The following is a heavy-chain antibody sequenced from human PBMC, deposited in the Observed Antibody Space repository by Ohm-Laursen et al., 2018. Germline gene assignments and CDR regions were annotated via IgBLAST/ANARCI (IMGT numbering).Heavy chain of an antibody. D-gene: IGHD2-15*01. CDR3: VKEGGTMYFDS. V-gene: IGHV3-43*01. J-gene: IGHJ5*01. CDR1: GFTFTEYT. Sequence: GSLRLSCAAFGFTFTEYTMQWVRQSPGKGLEWVSLINWNGDTTYYADSVKGRFIISRDNSKNSLHLQMYSLRIEGTGVYYCVKEGGTMYFDSWGQGTLVTVSP. CDR2: INWNGDTT.